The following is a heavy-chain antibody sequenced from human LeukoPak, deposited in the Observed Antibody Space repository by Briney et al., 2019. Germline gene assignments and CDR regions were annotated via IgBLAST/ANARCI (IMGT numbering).Heavy chain of an antibody. D-gene: IGHD6-19*01. CDR1: GFTFSSYG. CDR2: IRYDGSNK. Sequence: GGSLRLSCAASGFTFSSYGMHWVRQAPGKGLEGVADIRYDGSNKYYADSVKGRFTISSDNSKNTLYLQMNSLRAEDTAVYYCASLNRIAVAGYDAFDIWGQGTMVTVSS. V-gene: IGHV3-33*01. J-gene: IGHJ3*02. CDR3: ASLNRIAVAGYDAFDI.